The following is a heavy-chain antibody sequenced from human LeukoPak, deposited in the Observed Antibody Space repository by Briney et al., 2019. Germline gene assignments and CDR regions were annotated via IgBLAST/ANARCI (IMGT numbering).Heavy chain of an antibody. Sequence: GGSLRLSCAASGFTFSNYAMHWVRQAPGKGLEYVSAISSNGGSKYYADSVKGRFTISRDNSKNTLYLQMGSLSAEDMAIYYCARVTGDRGGFDYWGQGTLVTVS. D-gene: IGHD7-27*01. J-gene: IGHJ4*02. CDR1: GFTFSNYA. CDR2: ISSNGGSK. CDR3: ARVTGDRGGFDY. V-gene: IGHV3-64*02.